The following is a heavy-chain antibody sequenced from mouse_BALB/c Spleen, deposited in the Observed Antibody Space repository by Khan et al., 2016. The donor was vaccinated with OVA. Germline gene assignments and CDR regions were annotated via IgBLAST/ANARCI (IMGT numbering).Heavy chain of an antibody. D-gene: IGHD1-1*01. J-gene: IGHJ3*01. CDR3: VNHGSSSAWFTY. CDR1: GYTFTNYW. CDR2: INPSTDYT. Sequence: VQLQQSGAELAKPGASVKMSCKASGYTFTNYWMHWVKQRPGQGLEWIGYINPSTDYTEYNQKFKDKATLTADKSSSTAYMQLTSLTSKDSALYYCVNHGSSSAWFTYWGQGTLVTVSA. V-gene: IGHV1-7*01.